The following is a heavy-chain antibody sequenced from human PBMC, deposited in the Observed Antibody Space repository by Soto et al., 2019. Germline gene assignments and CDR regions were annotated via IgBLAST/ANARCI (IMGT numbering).Heavy chain of an antibody. Sequence: QVQLQESGPGLVKPSQTLSLTCTVSGGSISSGGYYWSRIRQHPGKGLAWIGYIYYSGSTYYNPSLKSRLTLSVDTSKNQFSLKLCSVTAADTDVYYCAREGGIVGATAADYWGQGTLVTVSS. CDR3: AREGGIVGATAADY. J-gene: IGHJ4*02. D-gene: IGHD1-26*01. V-gene: IGHV4-31*03. CDR2: IYYSGST. CDR1: GGSISSGGYY.